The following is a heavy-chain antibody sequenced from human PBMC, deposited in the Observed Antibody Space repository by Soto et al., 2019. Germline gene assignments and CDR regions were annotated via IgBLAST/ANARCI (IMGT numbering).Heavy chain of an antibody. J-gene: IGHJ4*02. CDR1: GGIFSTYA. CDR3: ARDRDDYGSGNYYNRIDF. V-gene: IGHV1-69*01. D-gene: IGHD3-10*01. Sequence: QVQLVQSGAEVKKPGSSVKVSSKASGGIFSTYAISWLRQAPGQGLEWMGGIIPIFGTPNYAQRCQGRVTITADESTTTSYMELSRLKSEDTAVYYCARDRDDYGSGNYYNRIDFWGQGTLVTVSS. CDR2: IIPIFGTP.